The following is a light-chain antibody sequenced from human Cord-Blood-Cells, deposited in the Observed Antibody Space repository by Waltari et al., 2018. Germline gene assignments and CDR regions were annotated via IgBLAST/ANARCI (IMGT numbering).Light chain of an antibody. CDR1: NIGSKS. V-gene: IGLV3-21*04. Sequence: SYVLTQPPSVSVAPGKTARITCGGNNIGSKSVHWYQQKPAPAPVLVIYYDSDRPSGLPERFSGSKAGNATSLTISRVDAGDEADYYCRVWDSSSDHVVFGGGTKLTVL. CDR2: YDS. CDR3: RVWDSSSDHVV. J-gene: IGLJ2*01.